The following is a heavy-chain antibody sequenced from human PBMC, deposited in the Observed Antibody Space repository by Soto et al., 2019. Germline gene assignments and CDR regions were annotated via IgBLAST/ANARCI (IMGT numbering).Heavy chain of an antibody. D-gene: IGHD2-15*01. Sequence: ASVKVSCKASGYTFTNYYIHWVRQAPGQGLEWMGVINPSGGSTNYAQKFQGRVTMTRDTSTSTVYMELSSLRSEDTAVYYCARVYCSGGSCYGIDYWGQGTLVTVSS. CDR3: ARVYCSGGSCYGIDY. CDR1: GYTFTNYY. CDR2: INPSGGST. J-gene: IGHJ4*02. V-gene: IGHV1-46*01.